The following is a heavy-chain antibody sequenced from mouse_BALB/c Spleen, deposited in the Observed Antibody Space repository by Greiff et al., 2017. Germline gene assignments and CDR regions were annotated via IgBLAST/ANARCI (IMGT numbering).Heavy chain of an antibody. Sequence: VQLVESGPELVKPGASVKMSCKASGYTFTSYYIHWVKQRPGQGLEWIGWIYPGDGSTKYNEKFKGKTTLTADKSSSTAYMLLSSLTSEDSAIYFCARSGWLLRAMDYWGQGTSVTVSS. CDR2: IYPGDGST. J-gene: IGHJ4*01. V-gene: IGHV1S56*01. D-gene: IGHD2-3*01. CDR3: ARSGWLLRAMDY. CDR1: GYTFTSYY.